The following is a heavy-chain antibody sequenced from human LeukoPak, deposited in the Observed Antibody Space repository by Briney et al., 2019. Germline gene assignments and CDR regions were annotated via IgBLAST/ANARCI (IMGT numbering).Heavy chain of an antibody. J-gene: IGHJ5*02. CDR3: AKDHLAYCGGDCYSAP. D-gene: IGHD2-21*02. Sequence: PGGSLRLSCAASEFTFSTYGMHWVRQAPGKGLEWVAVISYDGSIKYYADSVKGRFTISRDNSKNTLYLQMNSLRAEDTAVYYCAKDHLAYCGGDCYSAPWGQGTLVTVSS. CDR2: ISYDGSIK. CDR1: EFTFSTYG. V-gene: IGHV3-30*18.